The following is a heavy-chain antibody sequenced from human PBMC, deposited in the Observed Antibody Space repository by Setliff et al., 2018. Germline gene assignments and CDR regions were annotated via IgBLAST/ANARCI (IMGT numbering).Heavy chain of an antibody. CDR1: GNGFTDLW. V-gene: IGHV5-51*01. Sequence: PGESLKISCKVSGNGFTDLWIAWVRQTPGRGLEWMGIIHPADYDTSYSPSLQGQVTFSADRSISTAYLQWSSLKASDTAMYYCARRAVTAEYFQHWGHGTLVTVSS. D-gene: IGHD4-17*01. CDR3: ARRAVTAEYFQH. CDR2: IHPADYDT. J-gene: IGHJ1*01.